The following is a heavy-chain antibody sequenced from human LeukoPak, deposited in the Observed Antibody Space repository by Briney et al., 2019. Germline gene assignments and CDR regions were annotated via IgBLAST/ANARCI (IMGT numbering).Heavy chain of an antibody. CDR2: VSYDGSNK. J-gene: IGHJ4*02. V-gene: IGHV3-30-3*01. D-gene: IGHD1-26*01. CDR3: AKDYSGNYYKGFDY. CDR1: GFTFSNNA. Sequence: PGGSLRLSCAASGFTFSNNAVHWVRQAPGRGLEWVAVVSYDGSNKYYADSVKGRFTISRDNSKNTLSLQMNSLRPEDTAVYYCAKDYSGNYYKGFDYWGQGTLVTVSS.